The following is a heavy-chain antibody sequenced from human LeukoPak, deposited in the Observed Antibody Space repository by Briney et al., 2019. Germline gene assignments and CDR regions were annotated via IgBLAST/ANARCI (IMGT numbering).Heavy chain of an antibody. CDR3: AGTLDCSSTSCPKGGAFDI. J-gene: IGHJ3*02. D-gene: IGHD2-2*01. CDR2: IYYSGST. V-gene: IGHV4-38-2*02. Sequence: SETLSLTCTVSGYSISSGYYWGWIRQPPGKGLEWIASIYYSGSTYYNPSLKSRVTISVDTSKNQFSLKLSSVTAADTAVYYCAGTLDCSSTSCPKGGAFDIWGQGTMVIFSS. CDR1: GYSISSGYY.